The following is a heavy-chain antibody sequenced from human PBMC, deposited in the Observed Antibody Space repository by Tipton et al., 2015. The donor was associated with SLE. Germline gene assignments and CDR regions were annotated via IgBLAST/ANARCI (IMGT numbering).Heavy chain of an antibody. Sequence: LRLSCTVSGSPISSHNWGWIRQPPGKGLEWVGYSSDSGNANYNPSLRSRVTISVDTSKNQFSLKLSSVTAFDTAVYYCVRKKMKSDAFDIWGQGTMVTVSS. CDR1: GSPISSHN. CDR3: VRKKMKSDAFDI. J-gene: IGHJ3*02. CDR2: SSDSGNA. V-gene: IGHV4-59*08.